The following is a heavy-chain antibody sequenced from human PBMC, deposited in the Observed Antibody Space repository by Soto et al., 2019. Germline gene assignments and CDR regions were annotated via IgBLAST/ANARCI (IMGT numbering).Heavy chain of an antibody. Sequence: GGSLRLSCAASGFTFAAYAMHCVRQAPGKGQEWVSGISWNSGSIGYAGSVNGRFTISRDNAKNSLYLQMNSLRAEDTALYYCAKDIWVRGVIGTYDAFEIWGQGRMVPVSS. CDR3: AKDIWVRGVIGTYDAFEI. D-gene: IGHD3-10*01. CDR1: GFTFAAYA. CDR2: ISWNSGSI. J-gene: IGHJ3*02. V-gene: IGHV3-9*01.